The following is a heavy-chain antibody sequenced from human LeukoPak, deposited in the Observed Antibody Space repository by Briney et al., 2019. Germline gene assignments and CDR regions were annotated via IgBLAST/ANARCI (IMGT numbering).Heavy chain of an antibody. D-gene: IGHD3-22*01. V-gene: IGHV4-61*08. CDR3: ARHRYYYDSSGYYYQP. J-gene: IGHJ5*02. Sequence: SETLSLTCTVSGGSVSSGVYFWSWIRQPPGKGLEWIGYIYYSGSTNYNPSLKSRVTISVDTSKNQFSLRLSSVTAADTAVYYCARHRYYYDSSGYYYQPWGQGTLVTVSS. CDR2: IYYSGST. CDR1: GGSVSSGVYF.